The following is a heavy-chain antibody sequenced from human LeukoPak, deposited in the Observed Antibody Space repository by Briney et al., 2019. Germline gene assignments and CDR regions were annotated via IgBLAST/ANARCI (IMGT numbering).Heavy chain of an antibody. J-gene: IGHJ6*03. CDR1: GGSISSSSYY. Sequence: SETLSLTCTVSGGSISSSSYYWGWIRQPPGKGLEWIGEINHSGSTNYNPSLKSRVTISVDTSKNQFSLKLSSVTAADTAVYYCASSYYYYYYMDVWGKGTTVTVSS. CDR3: ASSYYYYYYMDV. CDR2: INHSGST. V-gene: IGHV4-39*07.